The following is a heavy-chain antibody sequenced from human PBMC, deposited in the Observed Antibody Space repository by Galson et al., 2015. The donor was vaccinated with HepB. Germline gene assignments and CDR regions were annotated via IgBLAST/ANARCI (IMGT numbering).Heavy chain of an antibody. CDR3: ARGNLGYCSGGSCCSGDYFDY. V-gene: IGHV1-69*13. Sequence: SVKVSCKASGGTFSSYAISWVRQAPGQGLGWMGGIISIFGTANYAQKFQGRVTITADESTSTAYMELSSLRSEDTAVYYCARGNLGYCSGGSCCSGDYFDYWGQGTLVTVSS. D-gene: IGHD2-15*01. J-gene: IGHJ4*02. CDR1: GGTFSSYA. CDR2: IISIFGTA.